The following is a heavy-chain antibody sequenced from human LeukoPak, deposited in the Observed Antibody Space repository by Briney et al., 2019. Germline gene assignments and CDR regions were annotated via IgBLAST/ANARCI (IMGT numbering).Heavy chain of an antibody. CDR1: GGSITSYY. J-gene: IGHJ5*02. D-gene: IGHD2/OR15-2a*01. Sequence: SETLSLTCTVSGGSITSYYWSWIRQSAGKGPEWIGRIYSSGSTNYNPSLKSRITISRDTSKNEVSLNMRSVTAADTAVYYCARDGEDILSNWFDPWGQGILVTVSS. CDR3: ARDGEDILSNWFDP. CDR2: IYSSGST. V-gene: IGHV4-4*07.